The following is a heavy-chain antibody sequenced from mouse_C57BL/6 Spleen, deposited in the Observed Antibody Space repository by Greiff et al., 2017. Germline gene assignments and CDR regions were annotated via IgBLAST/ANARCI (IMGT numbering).Heavy chain of an antibody. V-gene: IGHV5-4*01. CDR1: GFTFSSSA. D-gene: IGHD2-4*01. CDR2: ISDGGSYT. J-gene: IGHJ2*01. Sequence: EVQRVESGGGLVKPGGSLKLSCAASGFTFSSSAMSWVRQTPEKRLAWVATISDGGSYTYYPNNVKGPFTISRDNAKNNLYLHMSHLKSEDTAMYYCAREGYYDYDGEDFDYWGQGTTLTVSS. CDR3: AREGYYDYDGEDFDY.